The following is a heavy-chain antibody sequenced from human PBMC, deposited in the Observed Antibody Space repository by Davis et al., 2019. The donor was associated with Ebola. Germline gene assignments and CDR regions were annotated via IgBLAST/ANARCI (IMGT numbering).Heavy chain of an antibody. CDR2: INPNGGGP. V-gene: IGHV1-2*06. CDR1: GYAFTGYF. Sequence: ASVKVSCKTSGYAFTGYFMHWVRQAPGQGLEWMGQINPNGGGPDYAEKFQGRVTLTTDTSISTAYMELTSLKYDDTAVYYCARVYGSYGWPLDVWGQGTMVIVSS. CDR3: ARVYGSYGWPLDV. D-gene: IGHD3-10*01. J-gene: IGHJ3*01.